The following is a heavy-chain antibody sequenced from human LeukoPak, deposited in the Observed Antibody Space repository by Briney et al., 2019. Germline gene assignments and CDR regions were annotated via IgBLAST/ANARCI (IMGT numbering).Heavy chain of an antibody. J-gene: IGHJ4*02. Sequence: PSETLSLTCTVSRGSFSSGNYYWSWIRRPAGKGLEWIGRIYTSGNPNYNPSLKSRVTISVDTSKNQFSLKLSSVTAADTAVYYCAAGAFGYPELRSDYWGQGNLVTVSS. V-gene: IGHV4-61*02. CDR3: AAGAFGYPELRSDY. CDR2: IYTSGNP. D-gene: IGHD1-26*01. CDR1: RGSFSSGNYY.